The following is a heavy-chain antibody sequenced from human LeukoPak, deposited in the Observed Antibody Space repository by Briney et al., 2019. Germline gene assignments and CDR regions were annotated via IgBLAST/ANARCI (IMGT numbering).Heavy chain of an antibody. J-gene: IGHJ4*02. CDR1: GASITSSGYY. CDR3: ASEGLMGATAIDY. V-gene: IGHV4-39*07. CDR2: IHHSGST. D-gene: IGHD1-26*01. Sequence: SETLSLTCTVSGASITSSGYYWGWIRQPPGKGLEWIGTIHHSGSTYYNPSLKSRVTISVDTSKNQFSLKLSSVTAADTAVYYCASEGLMGATAIDYWGQGTLVTVSS.